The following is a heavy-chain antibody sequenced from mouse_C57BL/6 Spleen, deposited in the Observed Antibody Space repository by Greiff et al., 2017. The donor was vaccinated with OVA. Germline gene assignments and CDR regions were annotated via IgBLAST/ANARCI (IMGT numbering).Heavy chain of an antibody. CDR2: INPNNGGT. J-gene: IGHJ2*01. Sequence: EVQLQQSGPELVKPGASVKISCKASGYTFTDYYMNWVKQSHGKSLEWIGDINPNNGGTSYNQQFKGKATLTVDNSSSTAYMELRSRTSADSVVSFCARPIYYTSSYDYFDYWGQGTTLTVSS. V-gene: IGHV1-26*01. CDR3: ARPIYYTSSYDYFDY. D-gene: IGHD1-1*01. CDR1: GYTFTDYY.